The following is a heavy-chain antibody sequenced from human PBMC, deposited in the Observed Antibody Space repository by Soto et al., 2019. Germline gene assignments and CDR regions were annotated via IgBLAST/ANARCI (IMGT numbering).Heavy chain of an antibody. Sequence: APVKVSCKASGGTFSSYAISSARQAPGQGLEWMGGIIPIFGTANYAQKFQGRVTITADESTSTAYMELSSLRSEDTAVYYCARPKLKTCSSTSCTPYNWFDPWGQGTLVTVSS. V-gene: IGHV1-69*13. CDR3: ARPKLKTCSSTSCTPYNWFDP. D-gene: IGHD2-2*01. J-gene: IGHJ5*02. CDR2: IIPIFGTA. CDR1: GGTFSSYA.